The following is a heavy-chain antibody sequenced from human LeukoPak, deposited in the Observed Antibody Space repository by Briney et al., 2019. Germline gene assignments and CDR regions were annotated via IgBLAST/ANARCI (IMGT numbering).Heavy chain of an antibody. CDR3: ARDTRTGTIS. V-gene: IGHV4-38-2*02. D-gene: IGHD1-7*01. Sequence: SETLSLTCTVSGYYISSAYYWGWIRPPPGKGLEWIGSIYHSGSTYYNPSLKSRVTISVDTSKNQFSLKLSSVTAADTAVYYCARDTRTGTISWGQGTLVTVSS. CDR1: GYYISSAYY. J-gene: IGHJ5*02. CDR2: IYHSGST.